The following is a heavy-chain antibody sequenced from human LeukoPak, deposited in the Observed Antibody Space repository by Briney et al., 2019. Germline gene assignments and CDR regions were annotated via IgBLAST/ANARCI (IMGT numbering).Heavy chain of an antibody. CDR3: AGDSSGYYFGDGDAFDI. J-gene: IGHJ3*02. CDR1: GGSISSYY. CDR2: IYYSGST. D-gene: IGHD3-22*01. V-gene: IGHV4-59*01. Sequence: PSGTLSLTCTASGGSISSYYWSWVRQPPGKGLEWIGDIYYSGSTNYNPSLKSRVTISVDTSKNQFSLKLNTVTAADTAVYYCAGDSSGYYFGDGDAFDIWGQGTRVTVSS.